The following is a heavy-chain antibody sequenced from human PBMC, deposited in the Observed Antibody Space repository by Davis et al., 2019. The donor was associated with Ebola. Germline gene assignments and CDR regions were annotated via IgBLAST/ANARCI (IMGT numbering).Heavy chain of an antibody. J-gene: IGHJ4*02. CDR2: ISGSGVTT. CDR1: GLTFSNYA. V-gene: IGHV3-23*01. Sequence: GGSLRLSCAASGLTFSNYAMSWVRQAPGKGLEWVSLISGSGVTTYYADSVKGRFTISRDNSKNTLYLQMNSLRAEDTAVYYCARDDPLDYWGQGTLVTVSS. CDR3: ARDDPLDY.